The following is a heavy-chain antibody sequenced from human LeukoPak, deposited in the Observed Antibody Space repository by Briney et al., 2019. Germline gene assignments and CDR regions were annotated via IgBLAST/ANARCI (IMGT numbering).Heavy chain of an antibody. Sequence: GGSLRLSCAASGFAFSDSWMSWVRQAPGKGLEWVASIKQNGIEKHYVDSVKGRFTISRDNAKNSLDLQMNSLTAEDTAVYYCARDRDGKDYWGQGTLVTVSS. CDR2: IKQNGIEK. CDR1: GFAFSDSW. D-gene: IGHD1-1*01. CDR3: ARDRDGKDY. J-gene: IGHJ4*02. V-gene: IGHV3-7*03.